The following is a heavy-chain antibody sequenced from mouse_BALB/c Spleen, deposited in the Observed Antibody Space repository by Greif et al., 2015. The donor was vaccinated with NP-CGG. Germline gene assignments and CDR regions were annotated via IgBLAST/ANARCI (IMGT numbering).Heavy chain of an antibody. Sequence: EVKLVESGGGLVQPGGSRKLSCAASGFTFSDYGMAWVRQAPGKGPEWVAFISNLAYSIYYADTVTGRFTISRENAKNTLYLEMSSLRSEDTAMHYCVRDYYGSSYYFDYWGQGTTLTVSS. D-gene: IGHD1-1*01. J-gene: IGHJ2*01. V-gene: IGHV5-15*02. CDR3: VRDYYGSSYYFDY. CDR2: ISNLAYSI. CDR1: GFTFSDYG.